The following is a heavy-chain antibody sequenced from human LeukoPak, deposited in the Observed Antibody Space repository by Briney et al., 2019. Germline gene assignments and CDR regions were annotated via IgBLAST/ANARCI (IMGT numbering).Heavy chain of an antibody. J-gene: IGHJ4*02. CDR3: ARDSSSSWLDY. V-gene: IGHV3-74*01. CDR1: GFTFSSSW. Sequence: GGSLRLSCAASGFTFSSSWMHWVRQGPGEGLVWVSRINNDGTSTSYADSVKGRFTISRDNAKNTLYLETNSLRAEDTAVYYCARDSSSSWLDYWGQGTLVTVSS. D-gene: IGHD6-13*01. CDR2: INNDGTST.